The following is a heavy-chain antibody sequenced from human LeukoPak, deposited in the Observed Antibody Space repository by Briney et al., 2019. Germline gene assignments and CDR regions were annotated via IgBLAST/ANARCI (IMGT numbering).Heavy chain of an antibody. CDR3: ARSRYFGSGWFYFDY. D-gene: IGHD6-19*01. Sequence: PRASVKVSCKASGYTFTSYGISWVRQAPGQGLEWMGWISAYNGNTNYAQKLQGRVTMTTDTSTSTAYMELSRLRSDDTAVYYCARSRYFGSGWFYFDYWGQGTLVTVSS. CDR1: GYTFTSYG. CDR2: ISAYNGNT. J-gene: IGHJ4*02. V-gene: IGHV1-18*01.